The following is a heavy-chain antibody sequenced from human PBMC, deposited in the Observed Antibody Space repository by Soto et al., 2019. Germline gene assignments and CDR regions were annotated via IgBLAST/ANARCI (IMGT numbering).Heavy chain of an antibody. Sequence: QVQLVESGGGVVQPGRSLRLSCAASGFTFSSYGMHWVRQAAGKGLEWVAVKSYDGSNKYYADSVKGRFTISRDNSKNTLYLQMNSLRAEDTAVYYCAKVTWIQLWRVWAPYYFDYWGQGTLVTVSS. J-gene: IGHJ4*02. CDR2: KSYDGSNK. D-gene: IGHD5-18*01. V-gene: IGHV3-30*18. CDR3: AKVTWIQLWRVWAPYYFDY. CDR1: GFTFSSYG.